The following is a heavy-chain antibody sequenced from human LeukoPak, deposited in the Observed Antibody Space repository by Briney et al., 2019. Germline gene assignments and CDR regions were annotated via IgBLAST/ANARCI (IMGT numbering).Heavy chain of an antibody. D-gene: IGHD3-10*01. J-gene: IGHJ2*01. CDR3: PKGADYYGSGGDWYFDL. CDR2: ISGSDGNT. V-gene: IGHV3-23*01. CDR1: GFTFSTFA. Sequence: GGSLRLSCAASGFTFSTFAMNWVRQAPGRGLEWVSTISGSDGNTYYADSVKGRFSISRDNSKNTLYLQMNSLRAEDTAVYYCPKGADYYGSGGDWYFDLWGRGTLVTVSS.